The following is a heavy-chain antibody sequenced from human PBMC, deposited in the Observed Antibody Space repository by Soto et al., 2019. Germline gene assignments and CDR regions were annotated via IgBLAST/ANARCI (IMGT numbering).Heavy chain of an antibody. V-gene: IGHV4-34*01. CDR3: SRRRGVRENSISTDYYSGLVG. D-gene: IGHD3-10*01. CDR2: INHSGST. Sequence: PSETLSLTCAVYGGSFSGYYRGWIRQPPGKGLEWIGEINHSGSTTYNPSLNSRVTISVDTSKNQFSLKLTSVTAADTAVYYCSRRRGVRENSISTDYYSGLVGLRQGTTVTV. CDR1: GGSFSGYY. J-gene: IGHJ6*02.